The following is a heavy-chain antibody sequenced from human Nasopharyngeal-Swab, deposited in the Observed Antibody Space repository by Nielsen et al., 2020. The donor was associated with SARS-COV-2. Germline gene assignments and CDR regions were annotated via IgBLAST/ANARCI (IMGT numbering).Heavy chain of an antibody. Sequence: SETLSLTCTVSCVSITSQYWSWIRQPPGQGLEWIGYISHNSGTSYNPSLKSRVTMFMDTSKNQFSLRLRSVTAADTAVYYCAKEGATGWFDPWGQGTLVTVSS. CDR2: ISHNSGT. CDR3: AKEGATGWFDP. CDR1: CVSITSQY. J-gene: IGHJ5*02. V-gene: IGHV4-59*11.